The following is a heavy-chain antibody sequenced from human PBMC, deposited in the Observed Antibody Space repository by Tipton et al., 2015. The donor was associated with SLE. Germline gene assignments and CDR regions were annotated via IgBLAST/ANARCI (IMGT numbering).Heavy chain of an antibody. CDR1: GYTFTSNY. CDR3: ARGGIFGVFALDF. D-gene: IGHD3-3*01. J-gene: IGHJ4*02. CDR2: INPGGGRA. V-gene: IGHV1-46*01. Sequence: QSGAEVKKPGASVKISCKTSGYTFTSNYIHWVRQAPRQGLEWMGIINPGGGRATYSQKFQGRVTMTRDTSASTVDMELSSLRSEDSALYYCARGGIFGVFALDFWGQGTLFTVSS.